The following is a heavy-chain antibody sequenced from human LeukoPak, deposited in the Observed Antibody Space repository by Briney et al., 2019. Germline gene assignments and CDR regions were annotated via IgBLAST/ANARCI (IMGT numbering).Heavy chain of an antibody. CDR2: IYSSGST. Sequence: SETLSLTCTVSGGSISGYYWSWIRQPAGKGLEWIGRIYSSGSTNYNPSLKSRVTMSIDTSKNQFSLKLSSVTAADTAFYYCARDRKFSPWGQGTLVTVSS. V-gene: IGHV4-4*07. CDR3: ARDRKFSP. CDR1: GGSISGYY. J-gene: IGHJ5*02.